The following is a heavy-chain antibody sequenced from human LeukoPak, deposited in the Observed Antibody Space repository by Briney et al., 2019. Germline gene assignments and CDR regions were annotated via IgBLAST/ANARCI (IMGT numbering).Heavy chain of an antibody. V-gene: IGHV4-31*03. CDR2: IYYSGGT. D-gene: IGHD3-9*01. J-gene: IGHJ4*02. CDR3: ARDPEVDPYFDY. Sequence: PSQTLSLTCTVSGGSISSGGYYWSWIRQHPGKGLEWIGYIYYSGGTYYNPSLKSRVTISVDTSKNQFSLRLSSVTAADTAVYYCARDPEVDPYFDYWGQGTLVTVSS. CDR1: GGSISSGGYY.